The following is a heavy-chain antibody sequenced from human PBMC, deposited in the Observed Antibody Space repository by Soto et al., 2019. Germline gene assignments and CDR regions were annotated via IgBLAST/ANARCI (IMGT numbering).Heavy chain of an antibody. CDR2: IIPIFGTT. J-gene: IGHJ4*02. Sequence: SVKVSCKASGGIFSSYAITWVRQAPGQGLEWMGGIIPIFGTTNYAQKFQGRVTITADESTSTAYMELSSLIFEDTAVYYCARIQSPGVLRGTFDYWGQGTLVTSPQ. CDR1: GGIFSSYA. D-gene: IGHD2-8*01. CDR3: ARIQSPGVLRGTFDY. V-gene: IGHV1-69*13.